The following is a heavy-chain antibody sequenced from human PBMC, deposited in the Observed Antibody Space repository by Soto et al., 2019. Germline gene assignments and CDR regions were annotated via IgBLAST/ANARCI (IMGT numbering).Heavy chain of an antibody. CDR2: IIPIFGTA. CDR1: GGTFSSYA. V-gene: IGHV1-69*13. Sequence: SVKVSCKASGGTFSSYAISWVRQAPGQGLEWMGGIIPIFGTANYAQKFQGRVTITADESTSTAYMELSSLRSEDTAVYYCAREGVGAALGQGRAFYYYYYGMDVWG. D-gene: IGHD1-26*01. J-gene: IGHJ6*02. CDR3: AREGVGAALGQGRAFYYYYYGMDV.